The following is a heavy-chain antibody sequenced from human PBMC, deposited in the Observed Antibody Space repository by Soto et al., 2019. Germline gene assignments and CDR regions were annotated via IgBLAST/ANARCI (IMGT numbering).Heavy chain of an antibody. CDR2: IFSSGST. Sequence: SETLSLTCTASGGSINTFYWSWVRHPAGKGLEWIGRIFSSGSTRFNPSLESRVAMSVDTSKTHFSLNLSSVTAADMAVYYCAREGSYSAYNFAHGIQLWSFDFWGQGALVTVSS. J-gene: IGHJ4*02. D-gene: IGHD5-12*01. CDR3: AREGSYSAYNFAHGIQLWSFDF. CDR1: GGSINTFY. V-gene: IGHV4-4*07.